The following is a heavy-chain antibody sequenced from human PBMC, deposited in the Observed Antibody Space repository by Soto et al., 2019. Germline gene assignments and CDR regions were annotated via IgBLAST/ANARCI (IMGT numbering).Heavy chain of an antibody. D-gene: IGHD1-20*01. Sequence: SPPTLVNPTATPPLTCPFSGFSLTSPGMCVSWIRQSPGKALEWLALIERDDDDKYYSTSLKTRLTISKDTRKNQVVLTMANMEPADTATYYCARSIRGPRRFNGMDVWGQGTTVTVS. V-gene: IGHV2-70*13. CDR3: ARSIRGPRRFNGMDV. CDR1: GFSLTSPGMC. CDR2: IERDDDDK. J-gene: IGHJ6*02.